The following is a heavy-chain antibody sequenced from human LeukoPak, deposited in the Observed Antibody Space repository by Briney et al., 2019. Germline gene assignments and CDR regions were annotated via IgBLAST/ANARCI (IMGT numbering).Heavy chain of an antibody. D-gene: IGHD6-13*01. J-gene: IGHJ3*02. CDR1: GFTFDDYG. Sequence: GGSLRLSCAASGFTFDDYGMSWVRQAPGEGLEWVSGINWNGGSTGYADSVKGRFTISRDNAKNSLYLQMNSLRAEDTALYYCATAAGTPDAFDIWGQGTMVTVSS. CDR2: INWNGGST. V-gene: IGHV3-20*04. CDR3: ATAAGTPDAFDI.